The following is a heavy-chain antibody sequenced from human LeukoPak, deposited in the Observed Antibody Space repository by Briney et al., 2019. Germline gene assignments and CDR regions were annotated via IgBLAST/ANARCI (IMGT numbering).Heavy chain of an antibody. CDR3: ARDSAGNDY. Sequence: GGSLRLSCAASGFTFSTYWMSWVRPAPGKGLEWVANIKQDGSEKYYVDSVKGGFTISRDNAKNSLYLQMNSLRAEDTAMYYCARDSAGNDYWGQGTLVTVSS. J-gene: IGHJ4*02. D-gene: IGHD6-13*01. V-gene: IGHV3-7*01. CDR2: IKQDGSEK. CDR1: GFTFSTYW.